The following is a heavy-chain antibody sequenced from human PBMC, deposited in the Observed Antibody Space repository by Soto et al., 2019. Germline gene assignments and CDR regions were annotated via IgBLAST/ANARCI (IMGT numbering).Heavy chain of an antibody. Sequence: ASVKVSCKASGYTFTSYYMHWVRQAPGQGLEWMGIINPSGGSTSYAQKFQGRVTMTRDTSTSTVYMELSSLRSEDTAVYYCARDQRGLRLGELSHLRPWGQGTLVTVSS. V-gene: IGHV1-46*01. J-gene: IGHJ5*02. D-gene: IGHD3-16*02. CDR1: GYTFTSYY. CDR3: ARDQRGLRLGELSHLRP. CDR2: INPSGGST.